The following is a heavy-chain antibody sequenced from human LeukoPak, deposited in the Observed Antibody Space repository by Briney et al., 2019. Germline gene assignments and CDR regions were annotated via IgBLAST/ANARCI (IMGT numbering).Heavy chain of an antibody. D-gene: IGHD3-22*01. J-gene: IGHJ4*02. Sequence: GGSLRLSCADSGFTFSRSWMTWVRQAPGKGLEWVANIKEDGSAQNYVDSVKGRFTISRDNAKNTLYLEMKSLRAEDTAVYCCARDAGYDRFDYWGQGTLVTVSS. CDR2: IKEDGSAQ. CDR1: GFTFSRSW. CDR3: ARDAGYDRFDY. V-gene: IGHV3-7*05.